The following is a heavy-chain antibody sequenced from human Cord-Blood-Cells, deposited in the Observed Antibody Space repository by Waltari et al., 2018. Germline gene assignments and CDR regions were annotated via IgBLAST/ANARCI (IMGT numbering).Heavy chain of an antibody. Sequence: QVPLVQSGAEVKKPGSSVKVPCKASGGPSSSNAISWVRPAPGQGLECMGGISPNFGTANYAQKFQGKVTITADESTSTAYMELRSRRSEDTAVYYCASADDFWSGYYDAFDIWGQGTMVTVSS. CDR3: ASADDFWSGYYDAFDI. J-gene: IGHJ3*02. D-gene: IGHD3-3*01. V-gene: IGHV1-69*01. CDR1: GGPSSSNA. CDR2: ISPNFGTA.